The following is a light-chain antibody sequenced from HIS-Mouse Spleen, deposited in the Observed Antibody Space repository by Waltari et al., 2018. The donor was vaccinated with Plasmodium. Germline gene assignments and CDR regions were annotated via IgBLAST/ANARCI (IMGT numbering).Light chain of an antibody. CDR3: SSYTSSSTLV. J-gene: IGLJ2*01. Sequence: QSALTQPASVSGSPGQSITISCNGTSSDVGGYNYVSWYQQHPGNAPKLMIYEVSNRPSGVSNRFSGSKSGNTASLTISGLQAEDEADYYCSSYTSSSTLVCGGGTKLTVL. CDR1: SSDVGGYNY. CDR2: EVS. V-gene: IGLV2-14*01.